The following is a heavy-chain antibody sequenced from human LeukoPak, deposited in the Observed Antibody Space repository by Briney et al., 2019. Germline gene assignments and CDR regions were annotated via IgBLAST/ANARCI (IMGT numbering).Heavy chain of an antibody. J-gene: IGHJ5*02. D-gene: IGHD3-22*01. CDR2: IIPILGIA. CDR1: GGTFSSYA. Sequence: ASVKVSCKASGGTFSSYAISWVRQAPGQGLEWMGRIIPILGIANYAQKFQGRVTITADKSTSTAYMELSSLRSEDTAVYYCARDSAYYYDSSGYPNWFDPWGQGTLVTVSS. V-gene: IGHV1-69*04. CDR3: ARDSAYYYDSSGYPNWFDP.